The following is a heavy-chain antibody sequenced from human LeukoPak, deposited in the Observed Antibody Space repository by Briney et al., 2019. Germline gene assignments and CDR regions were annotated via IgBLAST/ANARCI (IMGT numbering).Heavy chain of an antibody. V-gene: IGHV1-69*13. CDR3: ATFPDDWSYFDY. CDR1: GGTFSSYA. CDR2: IIPIFGTA. Sequence: SVKVSCTASGGTFSSYAISWVRQAPGQGLEWMGGIIPIFGTANYAQKFQGRVTITADESTSTAYMELSSLRSEDTAVYYCATFPDDWSYFDYWGQGTLVTVSS. D-gene: IGHD3-9*01. J-gene: IGHJ4*02.